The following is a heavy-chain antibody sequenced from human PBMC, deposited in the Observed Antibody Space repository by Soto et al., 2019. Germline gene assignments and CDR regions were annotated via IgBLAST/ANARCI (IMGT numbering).Heavy chain of an antibody. CDR2: ISYDGSNK. J-gene: IGHJ6*02. V-gene: IGHV3-30*18. CDR3: AKDLGATLYYGMDV. D-gene: IGHD3-16*01. CDR1: GFTFSSYG. Sequence: GGSLRLSCAASGFTFSSYGMHWVRQAPGKGLEWVAVISYDGSNKYYADSVKGRFTISRDNSKNTLYLQMNSLRAEDTAVYYCAKDLGATLYYGMDVWGQGTTVTVSS.